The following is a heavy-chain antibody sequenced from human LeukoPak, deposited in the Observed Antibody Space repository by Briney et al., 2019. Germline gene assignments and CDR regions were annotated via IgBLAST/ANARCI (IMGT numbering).Heavy chain of an antibody. J-gene: IGHJ4*02. CDR2: ISYDGSNK. CDR1: GFTFSSYA. V-gene: IGHV3-30*04. CDR3: AKDSSEYSSSFDY. Sequence: GGSLRLSCAASGFTFSSYAMHWVRQAPGKGLEWVAVISYDGSNKYYADSVKGRFTISRDSSKNTLYLQMNSLRAEDTAVYYCAKDSSEYSSSFDYWGQGTLVTVSS. D-gene: IGHD6-6*01.